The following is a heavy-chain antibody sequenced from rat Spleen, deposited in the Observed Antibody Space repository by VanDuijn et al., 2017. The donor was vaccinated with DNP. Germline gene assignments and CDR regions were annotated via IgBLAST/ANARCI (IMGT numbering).Heavy chain of an antibody. J-gene: IGHJ3*01. V-gene: IGHV5-7*01. CDR3: ASGSYYGYKWFAY. CDR1: GFTFSNYD. Sequence: EVQLVESGGGLVQPGRSMKLSCAASGFTFSNYDMAWVRQAPKKGLEWVATISYDGSSTYYRDSVKGRFTISRDNAKSTLYLQRDSLRSEDSATYYCASGSYYGYKWFAYWGQGTLVTVSS. D-gene: IGHD1-9*01. CDR2: ISYDGSST.